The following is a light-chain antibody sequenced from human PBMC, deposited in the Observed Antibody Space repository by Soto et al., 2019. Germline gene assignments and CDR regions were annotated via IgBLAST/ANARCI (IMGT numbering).Light chain of an antibody. J-gene: IGLJ1*01. CDR1: SSDIGAYNF. CDR3: SSYTTRNTEV. V-gene: IGLV2-14*03. CDR2: DVT. Sequence: QSALTQPASVSGSPGQSITISCTGTSSDIGAYNFVSWYQQHPGKAPKLMLYDVTSRPSGVSNRFSASKSGNTASLTISGLQAEDEADYYCSSYTTRNTEVFGTGTKVTVL.